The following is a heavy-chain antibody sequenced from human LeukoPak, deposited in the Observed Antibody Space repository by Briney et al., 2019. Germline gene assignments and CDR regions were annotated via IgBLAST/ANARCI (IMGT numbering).Heavy chain of an antibody. J-gene: IGHJ4*02. CDR3: ARDKERGARPGRFHY. D-gene: IGHD1-26*01. CDR2: IVPIFGKP. Sequence: GASVKVSCKASGYTFTSYGISWVRQAPGQGLEWVGGIVPIFGKPTYAERFQGRVTITADESTSTADMELNGLTSDDTALYYCARDKERGARPGRFHYWGQGTLVTVSS. CDR1: GYTFTSYG. V-gene: IGHV1-69*13.